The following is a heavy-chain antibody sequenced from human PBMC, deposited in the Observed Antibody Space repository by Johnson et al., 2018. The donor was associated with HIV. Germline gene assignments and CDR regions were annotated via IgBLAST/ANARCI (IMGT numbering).Heavy chain of an antibody. V-gene: IGHV3-66*03. Sequence: EVQLVESGGGLIQPGGSLRLSCAASGFTVSSNYMSWVRQAPGKGLEWVSVIYSGGSTYYADSVKGRFIISRDNSKNTLYLQMNSLRAEDTAVYYCAKDLVVTAPGAFDIWGQGTMVTVSS. D-gene: IGHD2-21*02. CDR2: IYSGGST. CDR3: AKDLVVTAPGAFDI. CDR1: GFTVSSNY. J-gene: IGHJ3*02.